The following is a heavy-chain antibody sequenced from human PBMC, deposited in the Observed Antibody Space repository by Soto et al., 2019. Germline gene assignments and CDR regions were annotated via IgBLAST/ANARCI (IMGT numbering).Heavy chain of an antibody. CDR1: GYSIASGYY. J-gene: IGHJ4*02. CDR3: ASRDPGTSVDY. V-gene: IGHV4-38-2*01. Sequence: SETLSLTCAVSGYSIASGYYWAWIRQSPGKGLEWIGSIYHAGSTNYNPSLKSRVTISLDKSENQFSLKVTSLTAADTAVYYCASRDPGTSVDYWGQGTLVTVSS. D-gene: IGHD1-7*01. CDR2: IYHAGST.